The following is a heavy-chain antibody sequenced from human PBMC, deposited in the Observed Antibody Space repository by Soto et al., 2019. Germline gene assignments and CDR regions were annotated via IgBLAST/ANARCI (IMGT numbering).Heavy chain of an antibody. CDR3: ARDQDFGVASLYGMDA. CDR1: GVSVSRNSAA. J-gene: IGHJ6*02. D-gene: IGHD3-3*01. CDR2: TYYRSKWHN. V-gene: IGHV6-1*01. Sequence: PSQTLSLTCAISGVSVSRNSAAWNWIRQSPSRGLEWLGRTYYRSKWHNAYAVSVKRRITINPDTSKNQFSLRLNAVNPEDTALYYCARDQDFGVASLYGMDAWGQGTTVTVSS.